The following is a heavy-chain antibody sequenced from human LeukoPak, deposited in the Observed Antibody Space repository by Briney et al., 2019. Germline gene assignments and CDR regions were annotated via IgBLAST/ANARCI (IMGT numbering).Heavy chain of an antibody. V-gene: IGHV1-18*01. Sequence: GASVKVSCKASGYTFTSYGISWVRQAPGQGLEWMGWISAYNGNTNYAQMLQGRVTMTTDTSTSTAYMELRSLRSDDTAVYYCARSPYDSSSWYSQDYFDYWGQGTLVTVSS. CDR3: ARSPYDSSSWYSQDYFDY. CDR1: GYTFTSYG. J-gene: IGHJ4*02. CDR2: ISAYNGNT. D-gene: IGHD6-13*01.